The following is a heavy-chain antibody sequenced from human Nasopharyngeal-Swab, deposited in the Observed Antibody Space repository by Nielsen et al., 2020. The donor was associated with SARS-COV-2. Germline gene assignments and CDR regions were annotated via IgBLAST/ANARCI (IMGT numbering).Heavy chain of an antibody. Sequence: GGSLRLSFAASGFTVSNSFMSWVSQAPGKGLEWVSVIYSGGATHYADSVKGRFNISRDNSKNTLYLQMNSLRAEDTAIYYCARGNSGYDASTFDYWGQGTLVTVSS. CDR2: IYSGGAT. CDR3: ARGNSGYDASTFDY. J-gene: IGHJ4*02. V-gene: IGHV3-53*01. CDR1: GFTVSNSF. D-gene: IGHD5-12*01.